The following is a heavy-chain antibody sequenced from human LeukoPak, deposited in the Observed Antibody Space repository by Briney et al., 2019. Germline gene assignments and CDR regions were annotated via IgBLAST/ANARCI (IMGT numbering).Heavy chain of an antibody. CDR3: ARDLFTYCSSSSCFTAGYFDY. Sequence: ASVKVSCKASGYTFTSYYMHWVRQAPGQGLEWMGIINPSGGSTSYAQQFQGRVTMTRDTSTSTVYMELSSLRSEDTAVYYCARDLFTYCSSSSCFTAGYFDYWGQGSPVTVSS. CDR2: INPSGGST. CDR1: GYTFTSYY. V-gene: IGHV1-46*01. J-gene: IGHJ4*02. D-gene: IGHD2-2*01.